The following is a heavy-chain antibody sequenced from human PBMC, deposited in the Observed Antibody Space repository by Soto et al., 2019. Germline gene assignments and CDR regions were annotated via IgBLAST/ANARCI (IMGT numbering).Heavy chain of an antibody. CDR1: GGTFSSYA. D-gene: IGHD6-13*01. V-gene: IGHV1-69*13. CDR2: IIPIFGTA. CDR3: ASGQQQLVFLGPFDY. J-gene: IGHJ4*02. Sequence: GASVQVSCKASGGTFSSYAISWVRQAPGQGLEWMGGIIPIFGTANYAQKFQGRVTITADESTSTAYMELSSLRSEDTAVYYCASGQQQLVFLGPFDYWGQGTLVTVSS.